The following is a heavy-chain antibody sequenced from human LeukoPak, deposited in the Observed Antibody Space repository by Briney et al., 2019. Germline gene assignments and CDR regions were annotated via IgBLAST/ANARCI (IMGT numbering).Heavy chain of an antibody. J-gene: IGHJ4*02. Sequence: SETLSLTCTVSGGSISSGSYYWNWLRQPAGMGLEWIGRIYSSGSTNYNPSLKSRVTMSVDTSKNQFSLKLSSVTAADTAMYYCARYCSGSSCYSWGYYFDYWGQGTLVTVSS. CDR1: GGSISSGSYY. CDR2: IYSSGST. V-gene: IGHV4-61*02. D-gene: IGHD2-15*01. CDR3: ARYCSGSSCYSWGYYFDY.